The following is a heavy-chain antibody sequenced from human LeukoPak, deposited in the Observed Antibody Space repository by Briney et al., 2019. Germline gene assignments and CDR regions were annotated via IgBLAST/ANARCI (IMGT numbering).Heavy chain of an antibody. CDR3: NRDGIPETNWSGYYVDF. V-gene: IGHV3-53*01. CDR2: IYSGGST. D-gene: IGHD3-3*01. Sequence: GGSLRLSCVVSGFTVSSNYMSWVRQAPGKGLEWVSVIYSGGSTYYADSVKGRFTISRDNSKNTLYLQMNSLRAEDTAVYYCNRDGIPETNWSGYYVDFWGQGTLVTVAP. J-gene: IGHJ4*02. CDR1: GFTVSSNY.